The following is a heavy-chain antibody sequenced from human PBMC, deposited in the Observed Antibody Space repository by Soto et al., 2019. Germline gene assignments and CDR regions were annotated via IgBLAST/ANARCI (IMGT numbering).Heavy chain of an antibody. V-gene: IGHV4-34*01. D-gene: IGHD6-6*01. CDR3: ARGRSSIAARRAIDY. CDR1: GGSFIGYD. Sequence: SETLSLTCTVYGGSFIGYDWSWIRQPPGKGLEWIGEINHSGSTNYNPSLKSRVTISVDTSKNQFSLKLSSVTAADTAVYYCARGRSSIAARRAIDYWGQGTLVTLSS. J-gene: IGHJ4*02. CDR2: INHSGST.